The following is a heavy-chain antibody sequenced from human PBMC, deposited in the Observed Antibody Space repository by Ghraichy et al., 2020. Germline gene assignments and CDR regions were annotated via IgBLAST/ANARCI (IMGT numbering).Heavy chain of an antibody. V-gene: IGHV4-59*01. D-gene: IGHD4-17*01. Sequence: SETLSLTCTVSGGSISSYYWSWIRQPPGKGLEWIGYIYYSGSTNYNPSLKSRVTISVDTSKNQFSLKLSSVTAADTAVYYCARYHVSGLRSVYFDYWGQGTLVTVSS. CDR1: GGSISSYY. J-gene: IGHJ4*02. CDR3: ARYHVSGLRSVYFDY. CDR2: IYYSGST.